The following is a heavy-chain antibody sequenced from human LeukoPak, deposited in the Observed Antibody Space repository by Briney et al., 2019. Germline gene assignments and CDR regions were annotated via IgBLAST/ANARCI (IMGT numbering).Heavy chain of an antibody. Sequence: GGSLRLSCAASGFTFSSYAMHWVRQAPGKGLEWVAVISYDGSNKYYADSVKGRFTISRDNSKNTLYLQMNSLRAEDTAVYYCASSVYAIFGPPDYWGQGTLVTVSS. CDR3: ASSVYAIFGPPDY. D-gene: IGHD3-3*01. CDR1: GFTFSSYA. V-gene: IGHV3-30-3*01. CDR2: ISYDGSNK. J-gene: IGHJ4*02.